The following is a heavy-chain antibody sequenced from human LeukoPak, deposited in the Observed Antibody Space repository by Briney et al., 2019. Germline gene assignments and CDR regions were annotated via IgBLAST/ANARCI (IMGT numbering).Heavy chain of an antibody. D-gene: IGHD2-2*02. CDR3: ARGGVVPAAVQNWFDP. Sequence: ASVKVSCKASGYSFTNFGVSWVRQAPGQGLEWMGWISAYNGNTYYAQKFQGRVTLTTDTSTTTAYMELRSLGSDDTAVYYCARGGVVPAAVQNWFDPWGQGTLVTVSS. J-gene: IGHJ5*02. CDR2: ISAYNGNT. CDR1: GYSFTNFG. V-gene: IGHV1-18*01.